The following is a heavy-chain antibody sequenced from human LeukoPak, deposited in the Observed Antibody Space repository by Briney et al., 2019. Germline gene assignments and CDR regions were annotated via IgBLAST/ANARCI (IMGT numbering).Heavy chain of an antibody. V-gene: IGHV3-9*01. D-gene: IGHD6-19*01. J-gene: IGHJ4*02. CDR3: AKDMSTLRLAVAGPLDS. CDR1: GFTFDDYA. Sequence: GGSLRLSCAASGFTFDDYAMHWVRQAPGKGLEWVSGISWNSGSIGYADSVKGRFTTSRDNAKNSLYLQMRSLRAEDTALYYCAKDMSTLRLAVAGPLDSWGQGTLVTVSS. CDR2: ISWNSGSI.